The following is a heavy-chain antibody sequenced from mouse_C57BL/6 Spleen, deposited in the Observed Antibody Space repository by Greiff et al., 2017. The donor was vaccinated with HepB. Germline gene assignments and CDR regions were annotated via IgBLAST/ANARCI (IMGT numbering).Heavy chain of an antibody. CDR1: GYAFSSYW. Sequence: QVHVKQSGAELVKPGASVKISCKASGYAFSSYWMNWVKQRPGKGLEWIGQIYPGDGDTNYNGKFKGKATLTADKSSSTAYMQLSSLTSEDSAVYFCARSYYYDYAYYFDYWGQGTTLTVSS. V-gene: IGHV1-80*01. CDR3: ARSYYYDYAYYFDY. J-gene: IGHJ2*01. D-gene: IGHD2-4*01. CDR2: IYPGDGDT.